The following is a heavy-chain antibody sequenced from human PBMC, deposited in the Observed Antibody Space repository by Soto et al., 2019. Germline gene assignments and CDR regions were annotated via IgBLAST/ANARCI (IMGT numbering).Heavy chain of an antibody. Sequence: GGSLRLSCAASGFTVSSNYMSWVRQAPGKGLEWVSVIYSGGSTYYADSVKGRFTISRDNSKNTLYLQMNSLRAEDTAVYYCARDKTDYGDYGDVYWGQGTLVTVSS. CDR1: GFTVSSNY. V-gene: IGHV3-66*01. CDR3: ARDKTDYGDYGDVY. CDR2: IYSGGST. J-gene: IGHJ4*02. D-gene: IGHD4-17*01.